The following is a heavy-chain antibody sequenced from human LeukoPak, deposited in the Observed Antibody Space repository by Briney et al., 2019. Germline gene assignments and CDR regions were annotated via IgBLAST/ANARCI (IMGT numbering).Heavy chain of an antibody. Sequence: GGSLRLSCAASGFRFSNYWMNWVRQAPEKGLEWVANINPEGSQNRYVDSVNGRFTVSRDNARNSLYLDMDSLTADDSAIYYCAAWGDSSSNYWGQGTLVTVSS. CDR2: INPEGSQN. J-gene: IGHJ4*02. CDR1: GFRFSNYW. D-gene: IGHD2-21*01. CDR3: AAWGDSSSNY. V-gene: IGHV3-7*01.